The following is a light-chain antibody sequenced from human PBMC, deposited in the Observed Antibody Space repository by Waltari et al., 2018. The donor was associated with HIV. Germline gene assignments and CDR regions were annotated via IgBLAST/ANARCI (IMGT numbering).Light chain of an antibody. CDR3: LVSYGGPRV. CDR1: PGAVTAGLF. V-gene: IGLV7-46*01. Sequence: QAVVTQEPSLTVSPGGTVTLTCGSRPGAVTAGLFPYWFQQKPIPATRTLIEDTQRTPCLAPGRFSGSLREGKAAMTRAGAQAEDEAEYYCLVSYGGPRVFGGGTKLTVL. CDR2: DTQ. J-gene: IGLJ3*02.